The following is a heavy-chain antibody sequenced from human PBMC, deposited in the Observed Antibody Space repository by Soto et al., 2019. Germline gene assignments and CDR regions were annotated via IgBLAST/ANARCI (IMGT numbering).Heavy chain of an antibody. CDR1: GGSFSGYY. Sequence: SETLSLTCAVYGGSFSGYYWSWIRQPPGKGLERIGEINHSGSTNYNPSLKSRVTISVDTSKNQFSLKLSSVTAADTAVYYCARGQEDSSSWYWFDPWGQGTLVTVSS. J-gene: IGHJ5*02. V-gene: IGHV4-34*01. CDR3: ARGQEDSSSWYWFDP. D-gene: IGHD6-13*01. CDR2: INHSGST.